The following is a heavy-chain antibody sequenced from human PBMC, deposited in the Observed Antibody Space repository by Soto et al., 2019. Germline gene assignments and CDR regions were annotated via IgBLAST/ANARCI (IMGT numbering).Heavy chain of an antibody. CDR3: ARESITIFGVVIMGNYYYGMDV. Sequence: ASVKVSCKASGYTFTSYYMHWVRQAPGQGLEWMGIINPSGGSTSYAQKFQGRVTMTRDTSTSTVYMELSSLRSEDTAVYYCARESITIFGVVIMGNYYYGMDVWGQGTTVTVSS. CDR1: GYTFTSYY. D-gene: IGHD3-3*01. CDR2: INPSGGST. J-gene: IGHJ6*02. V-gene: IGHV1-46*01.